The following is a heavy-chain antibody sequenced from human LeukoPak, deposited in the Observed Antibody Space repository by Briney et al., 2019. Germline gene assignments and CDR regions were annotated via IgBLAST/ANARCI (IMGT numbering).Heavy chain of an antibody. CDR1: GFTFSSYS. Sequence: GGSLRLSCAASGFTFSSYSMNWVRQAPGKGLEWVSYISSSSSTIYYADSVKGRFTISRDNAKNSLYLQMNSLRAEDTAVYYCARIEVYGDYYFDYWGQGTLVTVSS. V-gene: IGHV3-48*01. D-gene: IGHD4-17*01. J-gene: IGHJ4*02. CDR3: ARIEVYGDYYFDY. CDR2: ISSSSSTI.